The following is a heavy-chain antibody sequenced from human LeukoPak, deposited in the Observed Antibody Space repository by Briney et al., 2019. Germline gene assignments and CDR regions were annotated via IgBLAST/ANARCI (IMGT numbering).Heavy chain of an antibody. D-gene: IGHD3-10*01. CDR2: IIPSGGNT. J-gene: IGHJ4*02. V-gene: IGHV1-46*01. CDR1: GYTFTSYY. CDR3: AREPQESYRFDC. Sequence: GASVKVSCKASGYTFTSYYIHWVRQAPGQGLKYMGIIIPSGGNTNYAQKFQGRVRMTRDTSTSTVYLELSSLRSEDTAVYYCAREPQESYRFDCWGQGTLVTVSS.